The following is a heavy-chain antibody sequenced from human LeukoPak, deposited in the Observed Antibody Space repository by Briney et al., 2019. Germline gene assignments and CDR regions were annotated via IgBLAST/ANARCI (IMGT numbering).Heavy chain of an antibody. V-gene: IGHV4-34*01. CDR2: INHSGST. J-gene: IGHJ4*02. D-gene: IGHD5-18*01. CDR3: ARDYQGGYGDKTVDY. CDR1: GGSFSGCY. Sequence: SETLSLTCAVYGGSFSGCYWSWIRQPPGKGLEWIGEINHSGSTNYNPSLKSRVTISVDTSKNQFSLKLSSVTAADTAVYYCARDYQGGYGDKTVDYWGQGTLVTVSS.